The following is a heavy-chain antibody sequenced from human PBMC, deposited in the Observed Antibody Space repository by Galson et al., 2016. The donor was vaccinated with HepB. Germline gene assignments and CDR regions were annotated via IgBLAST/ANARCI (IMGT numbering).Heavy chain of an antibody. CDR1: GHPFKEFS. V-gene: IGHV1-24*01. J-gene: IGHJ3*01. CDR2: FDPEDGET. D-gene: IGHD3-16*02. CDR3: ATDRQYRPDAFDV. Sequence: SCKVSGHPFKEFSMHWVRQSSGEGLEWMGSFDPEDGETIYPQKFQGKVTMTADKSTDTVHMELTSLTPDDTAVYYCATDRQYRPDAFDVWGQGTLVTVSS.